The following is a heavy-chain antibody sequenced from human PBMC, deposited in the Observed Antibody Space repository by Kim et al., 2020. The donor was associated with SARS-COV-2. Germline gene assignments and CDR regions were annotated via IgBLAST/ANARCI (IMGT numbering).Heavy chain of an antibody. D-gene: IGHD3-10*01. CDR3: AKFRGGSGSYLGGPYDAFDI. Sequence: GGSLRLSCAASGFTFSSYAMSWVRQAPGKGLEWVSAISGSGGSTYYADSVKGRFTISRDNSKNTLYLQMNSLRAEDTAVYYCAKFRGGSGSYLGGPYDAFDIWGQGTMVTVSS. J-gene: IGHJ3*02. V-gene: IGHV3-23*01. CDR1: GFTFSSYA. CDR2: ISGSGGST.